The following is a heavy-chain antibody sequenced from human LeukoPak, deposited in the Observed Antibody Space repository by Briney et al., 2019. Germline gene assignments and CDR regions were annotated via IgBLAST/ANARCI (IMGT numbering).Heavy chain of an antibody. CDR2: ISWNSGSI. CDR1: GFTFDDYA. CDR3: AKAYSYGPTKDAFDI. J-gene: IGHJ3*02. V-gene: IGHV3-9*01. D-gene: IGHD5-18*01. Sequence: GGSLRLSCAASGFTFDDYAMHWVRHAPGKGLEWVSGISWNSGSIGYADSVKGRFTISRDNAKNSLYLQMNSLRAEDTALYYCAKAYSYGPTKDAFDIWGQGTMVTVSS.